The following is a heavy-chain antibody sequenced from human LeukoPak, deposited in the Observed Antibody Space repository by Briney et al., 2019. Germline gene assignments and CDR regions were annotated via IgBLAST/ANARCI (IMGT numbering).Heavy chain of an antibody. J-gene: IGHJ4*02. CDR3: ARGGDSSGYYYDATNQIDY. D-gene: IGHD3-22*01. CDR2: ISSTSSNI. CDR1: GYPFSSFS. V-gene: IGHV3-48*01. Sequence: PGGSLRLSCAASGYPFSSFSMNWVRQAPGKGLEWVSYISSTSSNIYYADSVKGRFTISRDNSKNTLYLQMNSLRAEDTAVYYCARGGDSSGYYYDATNQIDYWGQGTLVTVSS.